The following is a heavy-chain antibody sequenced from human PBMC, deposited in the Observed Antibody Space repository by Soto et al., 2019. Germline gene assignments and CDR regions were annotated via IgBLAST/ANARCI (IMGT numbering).Heavy chain of an antibody. CDR2: IYHSGST. CDR1: GGSISSGGYS. D-gene: IGHD3-22*01. V-gene: IGHV4-30-2*01. J-gene: IGHJ4*02. CDR3: ARVSYDSTGYYYYLDY. Sequence: SETLSLTCAVSGGSISSGGYSWSWIRQPPGKGLEWIGYIYHSGSTYYNPSLKSRVTISVDRSKNQFSLKLSSVTAADTAVYYCARVSYDSTGYYYYLDYWGQGTLVTVSS.